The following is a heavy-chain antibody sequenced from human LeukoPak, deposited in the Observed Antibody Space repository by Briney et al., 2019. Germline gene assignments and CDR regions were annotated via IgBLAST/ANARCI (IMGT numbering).Heavy chain of an antibody. CDR1: GYTFTSYG. D-gene: IGHD3-22*01. CDR3: ARGPLGGYDSSGYYFGHY. Sequence: ASVKVSCKASGYTFTSYGISWVRQAPGEGLEGMGWISAYNGNTNYAQKLQGRVTMTTDTSTSTAYMELRRLRSDDTAVYYCARGPLGGYDSSGYYFGHYWGQGTLVTVSS. J-gene: IGHJ4*02. CDR2: ISAYNGNT. V-gene: IGHV1-18*01.